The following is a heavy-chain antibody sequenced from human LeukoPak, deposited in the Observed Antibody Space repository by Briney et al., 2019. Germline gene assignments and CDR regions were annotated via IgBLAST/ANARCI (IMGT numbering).Heavy chain of an antibody. V-gene: IGHV3-23*01. J-gene: IGHJ4*02. Sequence: PGGSLRLSCAASGFTFSSYAMSWVRQAPGKGLEWVSAVSGSGGSTYYADSVKARFTISRDNSKNTLYLQMNSLRAEDTAVYYCAKNFDTVTTIADYWGQGTLVTVSS. CDR1: GFTFSSYA. CDR2: VSGSGGST. D-gene: IGHD4-11*01. CDR3: AKNFDTVTTIADY.